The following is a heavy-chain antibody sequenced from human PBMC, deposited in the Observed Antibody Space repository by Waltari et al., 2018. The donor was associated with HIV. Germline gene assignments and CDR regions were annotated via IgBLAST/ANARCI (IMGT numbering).Heavy chain of an antibody. V-gene: IGHV4-34*01. CDR1: GGSFSGYY. J-gene: IGHJ5*02. CDR2: INHSGST. Sequence: QVQLQQWGAGLLKPSETLSLTCAGYGGSFSGYYWSWIRPPPGKGLEWIGEINHSGSTNYNPSLKSRVTISVDTSKNQFSLKLSSVTAADTAVYYCARGVIVVVPAATSWFDPWGQGTLVTVSS. D-gene: IGHD2-2*01. CDR3: ARGVIVVVPAATSWFDP.